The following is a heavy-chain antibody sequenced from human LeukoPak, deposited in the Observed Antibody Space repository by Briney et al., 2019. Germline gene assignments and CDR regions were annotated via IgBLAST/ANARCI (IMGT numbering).Heavy chain of an antibody. CDR3: ARESDSGGFSNY. CDR1: GGSISSYY. V-gene: IGHV4-59*08. D-gene: IGHD3-22*01. J-gene: IGHJ4*02. Sequence: SETLSLTCTVSGGSISSYYWSWIRQPPGKGPEWIGYIYYSGSTNYNPSLKSRVTISVDTSKNQFSLRLSSVTAADTAVYYCARESDSGGFSNYWGQGILVTVSS. CDR2: IYYSGST.